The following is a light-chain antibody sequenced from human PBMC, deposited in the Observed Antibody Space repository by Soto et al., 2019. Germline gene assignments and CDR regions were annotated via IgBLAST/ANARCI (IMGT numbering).Light chain of an antibody. CDR2: KVS. Sequence: DVVMTQSPLSLPVTLGQPASISCRSSQGLGNTYLNWFHQRPGQSPRRLIYKVSNRDSGVPDRFSGSGSGTDFTLKISRVEAEDVALYFCMQATHWPYTFGQGTKLEI. CDR3: MQATHWPYT. J-gene: IGKJ2*01. V-gene: IGKV2-30*01. CDR1: QGLGNTY.